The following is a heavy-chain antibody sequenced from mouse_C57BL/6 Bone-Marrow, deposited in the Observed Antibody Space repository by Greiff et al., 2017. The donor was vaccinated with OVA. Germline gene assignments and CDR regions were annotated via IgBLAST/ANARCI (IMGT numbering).Heavy chain of an antibody. V-gene: IGHV1-74*01. Sequence: QVQLQQPGAELVKPGASVKVSCKASGYTFTSYWMHWVKQRPGQGLEWIGRIHPSDSDTNYNQKFKGKATLTVDKSSSTAYMQLSSLTSEDSAVYYCAVEFHYCGSSYLWYFDVWGTGTTVTVSS. D-gene: IGHD1-1*01. CDR3: AVEFHYCGSSYLWYFDV. CDR1: GYTFTSYW. CDR2: IHPSDSDT. J-gene: IGHJ1*03.